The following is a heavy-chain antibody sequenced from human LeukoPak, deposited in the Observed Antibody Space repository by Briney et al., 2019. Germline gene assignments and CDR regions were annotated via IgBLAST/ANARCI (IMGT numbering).Heavy chain of an antibody. CDR3: ANVQGFLGVDY. CDR2: ISADNGNT. Sequence: ASVKVSCKASGYTFTSYAISWVRQAPGQGLEWMGWISADNGNTDYAQRFQGRVTMTTDTSTSTAYMELRSLRSDDTAVYYCANVQGFLGVDYWGQGTLVTVSS. V-gene: IGHV1-18*01. CDR1: GYTFTSYA. D-gene: IGHD1-1*01. J-gene: IGHJ4*02.